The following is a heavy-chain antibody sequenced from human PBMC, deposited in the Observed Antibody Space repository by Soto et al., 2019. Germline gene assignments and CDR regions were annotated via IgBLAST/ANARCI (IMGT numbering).Heavy chain of an antibody. CDR2: SYYSGRT. CDR3: VATTVTTISLDY. CDR1: GGSISNDNYY. J-gene: IGHJ4*02. V-gene: IGHV4-31*03. Sequence: QVQLRESGPGLVKPSQTLSLTCTVSGGSISNDNYYWTWIRQHPGKGLEWIGYSYYSGRTYYNPSLKSRFSISVDTSKNQFSLKLSSVTAVDTAVYYCVATTVTTISLDYWGQGTLVNVSS. D-gene: IGHD4-17*01.